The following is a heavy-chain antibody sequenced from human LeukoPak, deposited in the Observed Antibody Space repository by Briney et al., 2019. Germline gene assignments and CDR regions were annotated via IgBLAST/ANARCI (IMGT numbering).Heavy chain of an antibody. CDR2: INHSGST. CDR1: GGSISSSSYY. CDR3: ARQVAATLINYYYYMDV. V-gene: IGHV4-39*01. D-gene: IGHD2-15*01. J-gene: IGHJ6*03. Sequence: SETLSLTCTVSGGSISSSSYYWGWIRQPPGKGLEWIGEINHSGSTNYNPSLKSRVTISVDTSKNQFSLKLSSVTAADTAVYYCARQVAATLINYYYYMDVWGKGTTVTISS.